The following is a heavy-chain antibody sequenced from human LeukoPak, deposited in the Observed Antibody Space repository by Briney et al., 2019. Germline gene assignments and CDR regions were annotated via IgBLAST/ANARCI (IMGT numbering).Heavy chain of an antibody. V-gene: IGHV4-59*01. Sequence: PSETLSLTCTVSGGSISSYYWSWIRQPPGKGLEWIGYIYYSGSTNYNPSLKSRVTISVDTSKNQFSLKLSSVTAADTAVYYCAIDGTRDGYNSFYYWGQGTLVTVSS. CDR3: AIDGTRDGYNSFYY. CDR2: IYYSGST. D-gene: IGHD5-24*01. J-gene: IGHJ4*02. CDR1: GGSISSYY.